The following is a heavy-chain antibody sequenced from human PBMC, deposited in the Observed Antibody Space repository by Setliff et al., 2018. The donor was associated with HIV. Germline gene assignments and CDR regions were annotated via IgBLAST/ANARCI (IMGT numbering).Heavy chain of an antibody. Sequence: GGSLRLSCAASGFTFDDYAMHWVRQAPEKGLEWVSGISWNSGSIDYADSVKGRFTISRDNAKNSLYLQMNSLRAEDTALYYCAKGGYGSGSYYYFDYWGQGTLVTVSS. CDR1: GFTFDDYA. CDR3: AKGGYGSGSYYYFDY. CDR2: ISWNSGSI. J-gene: IGHJ4*02. D-gene: IGHD3-10*01. V-gene: IGHV3-9*01.